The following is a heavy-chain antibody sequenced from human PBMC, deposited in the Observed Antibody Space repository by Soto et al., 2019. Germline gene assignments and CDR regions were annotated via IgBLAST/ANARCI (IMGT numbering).Heavy chain of an antibody. CDR2: ISYPGTT. D-gene: IGHD2-21*02. Sequence: QVHLHESGPGLVKPSETLSLICTVSNESIGNYYWNWIRQSPGKGLEWIGYISYPGTTNYNPSLKSRVAILLDTSKKQFSLTLNSVTAADTAVYFCARGGVIVTDNWLDPWGQGTLVTVSS. V-gene: IGHV4-59*08. CDR3: ARGGVIVTDNWLDP. J-gene: IGHJ5*02. CDR1: NESIGNYY.